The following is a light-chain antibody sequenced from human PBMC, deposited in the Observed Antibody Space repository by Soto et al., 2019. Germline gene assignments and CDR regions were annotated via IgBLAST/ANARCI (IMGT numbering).Light chain of an antibody. Sequence: EIVMTQSPATLSVSPGERATLSCRASQSVSSNLAWYQQKPGQAPRLLIYGASTSATGIPARFSGSGSGTELTLTISSLQSEDFALYYCQQYNYWPPPITFGQGTRLEIK. J-gene: IGKJ5*01. CDR2: GAS. CDR3: QQYNYWPPPIT. CDR1: QSVSSN. V-gene: IGKV3-15*01.